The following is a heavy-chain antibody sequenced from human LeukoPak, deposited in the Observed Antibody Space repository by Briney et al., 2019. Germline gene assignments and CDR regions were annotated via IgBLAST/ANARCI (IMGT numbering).Heavy chain of an antibody. Sequence: GGSLRLSCAPSGFPFSVSLMQWVRQPSGKGRGWVGLIRSKANSYATAYAASVKGRFTISRDDSKNTAYLQMNSLKTEDTAVYYCTRLMVAAAGRWVDYWGQGTLVTVSS. D-gene: IGHD6-13*01. CDR3: TRLMVAAAGRWVDY. J-gene: IGHJ4*02. CDR1: GFPFSVSL. V-gene: IGHV3-73*01. CDR2: IRSKANSYAT.